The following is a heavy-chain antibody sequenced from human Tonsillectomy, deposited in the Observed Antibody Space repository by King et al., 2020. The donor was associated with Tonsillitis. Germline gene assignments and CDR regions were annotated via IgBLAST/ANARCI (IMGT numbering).Heavy chain of an antibody. D-gene: IGHD1-1*01. CDR1: GSSISSGNY. V-gene: IGHV4-38-2*01. CDR2: IYHSGST. Sequence: VQLQEAGPGLVKPSETLSLTCAVSGSSISSGNYWGWIRQPPGKGLEWIGSIYHSGSTYYNPSLKSRVTISVDTSKNQFSLKLSSVTAADTAVYYWSRAPGITTPGGWGQGTLVTVSS. J-gene: IGHJ4*02. CDR3: SRAPGITTPGG.